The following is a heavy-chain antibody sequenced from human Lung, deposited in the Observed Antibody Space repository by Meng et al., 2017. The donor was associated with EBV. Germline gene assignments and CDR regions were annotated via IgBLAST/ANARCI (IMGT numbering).Heavy chain of an antibody. CDR1: GFTFSSYA. D-gene: IGHD5-18*01. J-gene: IGHJ5*02. CDR3: ARDRVQLWFS. V-gene: IGHV3-30-3*01. Sequence: GQLGECGGGVVQPRRTLRLSWAAPGFTFSSYAMHWGRQASGKGLEWVAVISYDGSNKYYADSVKGRFTISRDNSKNTLYLQMNSLRAEDTAVYYCARDRVQLWFSWGQGTLVTVSS. CDR2: ISYDGSNK.